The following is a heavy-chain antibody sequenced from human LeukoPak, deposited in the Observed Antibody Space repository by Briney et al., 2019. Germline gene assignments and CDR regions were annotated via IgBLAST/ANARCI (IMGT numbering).Heavy chain of an antibody. Sequence: GGSLRLSCAASGFTFSSYAMSWVRQAPGKGLEWVSAISGSGGSTYYADSVKGRFTISRDNSKNTLYLQMNSLRAEDTAVYYCARGAETTHFFDWLLSAFDIWGQGTMVTVSS. CDR1: GFTFSSYA. D-gene: IGHD3-9*01. J-gene: IGHJ3*02. CDR2: ISGSGGST. CDR3: ARGAETTHFFDWLLSAFDI. V-gene: IGHV3-23*01.